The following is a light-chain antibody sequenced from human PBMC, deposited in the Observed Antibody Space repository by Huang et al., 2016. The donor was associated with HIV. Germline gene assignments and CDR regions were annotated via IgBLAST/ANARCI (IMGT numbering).Light chain of an antibody. CDR2: KGS. J-gene: IGKJ4*01. Sequence: DVVMTQSPLSLPVTLGQPASISCRSSQSLVHSDGSTYLNWFQQRPGQSPRRLIYKGSNRDSGVPNRFSGGGSGTDFTLKISRVEAEDVGIYYCMQGTHWPPTFGGGTKVEI. CDR3: MQGTHWPPT. V-gene: IGKV2-30*02. CDR1: QSLVHSDGSTY.